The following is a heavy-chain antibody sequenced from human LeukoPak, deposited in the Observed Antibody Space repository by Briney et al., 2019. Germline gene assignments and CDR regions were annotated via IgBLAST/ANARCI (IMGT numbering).Heavy chain of an antibody. Sequence: PGGSLRLSCAASGLTFSSYWMSWVRQAPGKGLEWVANIKQDGSAKYYVDSVKGRFTISRDNAKNSLYLQMNSLRAEDTAVYYCASHCSSTSCPYYYYYYMDVWGKGTTVTVSS. CDR1: GLTFSSYW. D-gene: IGHD2-2*01. CDR3: ASHCSSTSCPYYYYYYMDV. V-gene: IGHV3-7*01. CDR2: IKQDGSAK. J-gene: IGHJ6*03.